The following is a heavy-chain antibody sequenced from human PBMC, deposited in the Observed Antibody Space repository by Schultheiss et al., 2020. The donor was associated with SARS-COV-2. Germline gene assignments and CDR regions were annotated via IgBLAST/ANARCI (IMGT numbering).Heavy chain of an antibody. V-gene: IGHV1-69*13. CDR1: GGTFSSYA. D-gene: IGHD3-16*01. Sequence: SVKVSCKASGGTFSSYAISWVRQAPGQGLEWMGGIIPIFGTANYAQKFQGRVTITADESTSTAYMELSSLRSEDTAVYYCARVARGRTYYDYVWGSVDYWGQGTLVTVSS. CDR2: IIPIFGTA. J-gene: IGHJ4*02. CDR3: ARVARGRTYYDYVWGSVDY.